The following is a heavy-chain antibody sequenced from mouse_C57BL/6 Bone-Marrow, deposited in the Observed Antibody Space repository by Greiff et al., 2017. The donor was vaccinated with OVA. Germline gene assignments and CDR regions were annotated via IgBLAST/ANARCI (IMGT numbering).Heavy chain of an antibody. J-gene: IGHJ4*01. CDR3: ARILLRFLYYYAMDY. V-gene: IGHV1-4*01. Sequence: VQLQQSGAELARPGASVKMSCKASGYTFTSYTMHWVKQRPGQGLEWIGYINPSSGYTKYNQKFKDKATLTADKSSSTAYMQLSSLTSEDSAVYYGARILLRFLYYYAMDYWGQGTSVTVSS. D-gene: IGHD1-1*01. CDR1: GYTFTSYT. CDR2: INPSSGYT.